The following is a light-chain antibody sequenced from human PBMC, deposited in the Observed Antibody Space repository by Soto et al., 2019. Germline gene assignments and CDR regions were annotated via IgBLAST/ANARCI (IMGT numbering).Light chain of an antibody. Sequence: QSALTQPASVSASPGQSITISCLGTSSDIGASKYVTWYQHHPGKAPKVIIFEVSNRPSGISNRFSGSKSANTASLTIFGVQAEDEDDYYWSSYTSMKSVVFGGGTK. CDR1: SSDIGASKY. J-gene: IGLJ2*01. V-gene: IGLV2-14*01. CDR2: EVS. CDR3: SSYTSMKSVV.